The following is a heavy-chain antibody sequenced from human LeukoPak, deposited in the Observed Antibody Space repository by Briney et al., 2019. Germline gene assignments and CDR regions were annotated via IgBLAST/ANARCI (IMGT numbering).Heavy chain of an antibody. V-gene: IGHV3-7*03. D-gene: IGHD1-1*01. Sequence: GGALRLSCAASGFTFSSYWMSWVRQAPGKGLEWVANIKQDGSEKYYVDSVKGRFTISRDNAKNSLYLQMNSLRAEDTAVYYCARSSTSCYYYYYGMDVWGQGTTVTVSS. CDR1: GFTFSSYW. CDR3: ARSSTSCYYYYYGMDV. J-gene: IGHJ6*02. CDR2: IKQDGSEK.